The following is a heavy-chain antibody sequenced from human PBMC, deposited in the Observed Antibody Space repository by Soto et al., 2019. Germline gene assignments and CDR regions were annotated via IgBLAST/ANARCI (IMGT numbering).Heavy chain of an antibody. CDR1: GFTFSSYA. V-gene: IGHV3-23*01. J-gene: IGHJ3*02. D-gene: IGHD3-9*01. CDR3: ASPHGYYDILTGYRPDAFDI. Sequence: GGSLRLSCAASGFTFSSYAMSWVRQAPGEGLEWVSAISGSGGSTYYADSVKGRFTISRDNSKNTLYLQMNSLRAEDTAVYYCASPHGYYDILTGYRPDAFDIWGQGTMVTVSS. CDR2: ISGSGGST.